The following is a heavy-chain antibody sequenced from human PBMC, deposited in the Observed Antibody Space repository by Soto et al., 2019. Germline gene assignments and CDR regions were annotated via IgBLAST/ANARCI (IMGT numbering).Heavy chain of an antibody. CDR2: VYHSGTT. V-gene: IGHV4-4*02. J-gene: IGHJ4*02. D-gene: IGHD1-1*01. Sequence: SETLSLTCAVSGASIGTNNCWSWVRQPPGKGLEWIGEVYHSGTTNCKPSLKSRVTISIDKSKNQFSLTLTSMNAADTALYYCAVPGPGDFDYLSQRTLITVSS. CDR3: AVPGPGDFDY. CDR1: GASIGTNNC.